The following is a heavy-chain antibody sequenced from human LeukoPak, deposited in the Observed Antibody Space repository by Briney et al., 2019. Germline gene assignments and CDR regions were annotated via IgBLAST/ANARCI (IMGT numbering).Heavy chain of an antibody. CDR1: GFTFSNAW. Sequence: GGSLRLSCAASGFTFSNAWMSWVRQAPGKGLEWVGRIKSKTDGGTTDYAAPVKGRLTISRDDSKNTLYLQMNSLKTEDTAVYYCTAPITMVRGVVSFFYWGQGTLVTASS. D-gene: IGHD3-10*01. J-gene: IGHJ4*02. CDR3: TAPITMVRGVVSFFY. CDR2: IKSKTDGGTT. V-gene: IGHV3-15*01.